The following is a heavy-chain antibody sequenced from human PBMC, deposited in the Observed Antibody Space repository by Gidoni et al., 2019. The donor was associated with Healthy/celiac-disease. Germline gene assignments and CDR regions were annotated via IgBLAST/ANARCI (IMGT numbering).Heavy chain of an antibody. J-gene: IGHJ5*02. CDR2: INHSGST. D-gene: IGHD3-10*01. Sequence: GAGLLKPSETLSLTCAVYGGSFSDYYWSWIRQPPGKGLEWIGEINHSGSTNYNPSLKSRVTISVDTSKNQFSLKLSSVTAADTAVYYCARGLGPAWFDPWGQGTLVTVSS. CDR1: GGSFSDYY. CDR3: ARGLGPAWFDP. V-gene: IGHV4-34*01.